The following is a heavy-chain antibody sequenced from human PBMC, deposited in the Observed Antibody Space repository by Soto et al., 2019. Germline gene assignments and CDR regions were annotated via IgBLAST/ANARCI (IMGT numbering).Heavy chain of an antibody. CDR3: ANYGTQTAFDP. D-gene: IGHD4-17*01. Sequence: QVQLQESGPGLVKPSQTLSLTCTVSGASITSVDYWWSWIRQPPGKGLEWIGYISSTGNTYYNPSLKSRVTISGDTSKNQFSLKLTSVTAADTAAYYCANYGTQTAFDPWGQGTLVTVSS. V-gene: IGHV4-30-4*01. CDR2: ISSTGNT. J-gene: IGHJ5*02. CDR1: GASITSVDYW.